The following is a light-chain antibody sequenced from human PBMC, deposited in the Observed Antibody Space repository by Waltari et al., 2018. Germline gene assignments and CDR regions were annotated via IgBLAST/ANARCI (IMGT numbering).Light chain of an antibody. CDR3: SSYTSSSTPHVV. Sequence: QSALTQPAPVSGSPGQSVTISCTGTRSDVGCYTYLTWYQQHPGKAPKLMIYDVSKRPSGVSNRFSGSKSGNTASLTISGLQAEDEADYYCSSYTSSSTPHVVFGGGTKLTVL. CDR2: DVS. CDR1: RSDVGCYTY. J-gene: IGLJ2*01. V-gene: IGLV2-14*01.